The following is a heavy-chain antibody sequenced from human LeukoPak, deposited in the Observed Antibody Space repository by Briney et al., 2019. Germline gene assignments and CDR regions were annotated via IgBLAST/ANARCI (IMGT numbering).Heavy chain of an antibody. Sequence: GRSLRLSCRASRFSFSDYDMHWVRQAPGKGLEWVAVISYDGSRKHYGDSVKGRFTISRDNSESTLFPQMNSLRTDDTSVYFCAKYAFNWNAPDGFDMWGQGTMVIVSS. CDR1: RFSFSDYD. CDR2: ISYDGSRK. CDR3: AKYAFNWNAPDGFDM. D-gene: IGHD1-1*01. J-gene: IGHJ3*02. V-gene: IGHV3-30*18.